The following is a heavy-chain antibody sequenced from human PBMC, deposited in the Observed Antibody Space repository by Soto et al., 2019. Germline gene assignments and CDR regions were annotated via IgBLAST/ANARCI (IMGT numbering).Heavy chain of an antibody. J-gene: IGHJ5*02. CDR2: IYYSGST. V-gene: IGHV4-61*01. D-gene: IGHD2-15*01. CDR1: GCSVSSGSYY. Sequence: PSETLSLTCTVSGCSVSSGSYYWSWIRKPPGKGLEWIGYIYYSGSTNYNPSLKSRVTISVDTSKNQFSLKLSSVTAADTAVYYCARAYCSGGSCSATGFDPWGQGTLVTVSS. CDR3: ARAYCSGGSCSATGFDP.